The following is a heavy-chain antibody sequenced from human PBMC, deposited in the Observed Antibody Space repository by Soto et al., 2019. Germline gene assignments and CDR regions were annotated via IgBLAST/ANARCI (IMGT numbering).Heavy chain of an antibody. V-gene: IGHV3-15*01. D-gene: IGHD6-19*01. Sequence: GGSLRLSCAVSGFTFSNAWMSWVRQAPGKGLEWVGRIKSKTDGGTTDYAAPVKGRFTISRDDSKNTLYLQMNSLKTEDTAVYYCTRDREAVAGYAFDIWGQGTMVTVSS. CDR3: TRDREAVAGYAFDI. CDR1: GFTFSNAW. J-gene: IGHJ3*02. CDR2: IKSKTDGGTT.